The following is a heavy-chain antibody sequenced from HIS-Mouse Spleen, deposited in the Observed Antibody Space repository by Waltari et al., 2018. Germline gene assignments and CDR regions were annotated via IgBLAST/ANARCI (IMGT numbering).Heavy chain of an antibody. D-gene: IGHD6-13*01. CDR1: VGSISSSSYY. CDR3: AREIPYSSSWYDWYFDL. Sequence: QLQLQESGPGLVKPSETLSLTCPVSVGSISSSSYYWCWLRQPAGTGLEWIGSIYYSGSTYYNPSLKSRVTISVDTSKNQFSLKLSSVTAADTAVYYCAREIPYSSSWYDWYFDLWGRGTLVTVSS. V-gene: IGHV4-39*07. CDR2: IYYSGST. J-gene: IGHJ2*01.